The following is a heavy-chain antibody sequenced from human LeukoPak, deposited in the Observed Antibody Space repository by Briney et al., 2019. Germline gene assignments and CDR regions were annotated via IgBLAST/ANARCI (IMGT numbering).Heavy chain of an antibody. V-gene: IGHV5-51*01. CDR2: IYPGDSDT. CDR1: GYSFSTYW. J-gene: IGHJ2*01. Sequence: GESLKISCKGSGYSFSTYWIGWVRQMPGKGLEWMGIIYPGDSDTRYSPSFQGQVTISADKSISTAYLQWSSLKASDTAMYYCARHHSGSYYYDWYFDLWGRGTLVTVSS. CDR3: ARHHSGSYYYDWYFDL. D-gene: IGHD1-26*01.